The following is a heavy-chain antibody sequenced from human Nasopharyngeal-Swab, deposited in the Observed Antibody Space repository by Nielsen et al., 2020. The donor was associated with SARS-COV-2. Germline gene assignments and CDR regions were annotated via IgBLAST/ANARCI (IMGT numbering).Heavy chain of an antibody. CDR1: GFTFSSYA. D-gene: IGHD3-10*01. CDR2: LSGSGGST. J-gene: IGHJ6*03. CDR3: AKAGVEGSGSYFPYYYYYMDV. V-gene: IGHV3-23*01. Sequence: GESLKISCAASGFTFSSYAMSWVRQAPGKGLEWVSALSGSGGSTYYADSVKGRFTISRDNSKNTLYLQMNSLRAEDTAVYYCAKAGVEGSGSYFPYYYYYMDVWGKGTTVTVSS.